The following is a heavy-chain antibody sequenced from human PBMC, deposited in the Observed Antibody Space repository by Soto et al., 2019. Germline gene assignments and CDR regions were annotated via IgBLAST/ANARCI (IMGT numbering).Heavy chain of an antibody. Sequence: QVQLVQSGAEVKKPGSSVQGSCKASGGGNLRDYRTTWVRQAPGQGLEWVGGIIPKLGSAKYAQNFLGRVTITADESTSSVYMELRSLRSEDTAVYYCARGGGGYNFGGVYWGQGTPVTVSS. CDR3: ARGGGGYNFGGVY. V-gene: IGHV1-69*01. CDR1: GGGNLRDYR. J-gene: IGHJ4*02. CDR2: IIPKLGSA. D-gene: IGHD5-12*01.